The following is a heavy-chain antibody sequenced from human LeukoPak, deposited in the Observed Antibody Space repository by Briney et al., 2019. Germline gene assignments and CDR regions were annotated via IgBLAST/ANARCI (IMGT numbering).Heavy chain of an antibody. Sequence: SQTLSLTCAISGDSVSSNSAAWNWIRQSPSRGLEWLGRTYYRSKWYNDYAVSVKSRITINPDTSKNQFSLQLNSVTPEDTAVYYCARDTYSSGWYNRLDYFDYWGQGTLVTVSS. CDR1: GDSVSSNSAA. D-gene: IGHD6-19*01. V-gene: IGHV6-1*01. CDR2: TYYRSKWYN. J-gene: IGHJ4*02. CDR3: ARDTYSSGWYNRLDYFDY.